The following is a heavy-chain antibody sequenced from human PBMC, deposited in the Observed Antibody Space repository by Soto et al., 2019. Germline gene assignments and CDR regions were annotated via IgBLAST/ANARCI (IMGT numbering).Heavy chain of an antibody. J-gene: IGHJ6*02. V-gene: IGHV3-33*01. CDR3: ARTRRLAAAVYYSMDV. Sequence: GGSLRLSCAASGFTFSSYGMHWVRQAPGKGLEWVAVIWYDGSNKYYADSVKGRFTISRDNSKNTLYLQVNSLRAEDTAVYYCARTRRLAAAVYYSMDVWGQGTTVTVSS. CDR2: IWYDGSNK. D-gene: IGHD6-13*01. CDR1: GFTFSSYG.